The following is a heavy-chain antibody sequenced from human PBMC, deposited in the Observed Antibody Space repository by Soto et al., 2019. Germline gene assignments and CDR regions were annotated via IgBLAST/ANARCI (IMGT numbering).Heavy chain of an antibody. CDR2: IRSKANSYAT. D-gene: IGHD6-19*01. CDR1: GFTFSGSA. V-gene: IGHV3-73*01. Sequence: HPGGSLRLSCAASGFTFSGSAMHWVRQASGKGLEWVGRIRSKANSYATAYAASVKGRFTISRDDSKNTAYLQMNSLKTEDTAVYYCTRLDSGWPGSDYWGQGTLVTVSS. CDR3: TRLDSGWPGSDY. J-gene: IGHJ4*02.